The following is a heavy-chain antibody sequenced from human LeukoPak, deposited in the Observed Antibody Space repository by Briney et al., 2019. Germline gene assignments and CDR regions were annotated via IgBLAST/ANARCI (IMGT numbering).Heavy chain of an antibody. CDR1: GFTVSSNY. J-gene: IGHJ4*02. V-gene: IGHV3-53*01. D-gene: IGHD4-17*01. CDR3: ARDTVGSTDDY. Sequence: GGSLRLSCAASGFTVSSNYVSWVRQAPGKGLEWVSVIYSGGNTYYADSVKGRFTISRDNSKNMLYLQMNSLRAEDTAVYYCARDTVGSTDDYWGQGTLVTVSS. CDR2: IYSGGNT.